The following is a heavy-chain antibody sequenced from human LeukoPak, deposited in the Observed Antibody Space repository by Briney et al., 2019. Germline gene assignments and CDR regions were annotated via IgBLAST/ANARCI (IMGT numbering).Heavy chain of an antibody. CDR1: GGSVSSGSYY. D-gene: IGHD6-19*01. J-gene: IGHJ4*02. V-gene: IGHV4-61*01. Sequence: SETLSLTCTVSGGSVSSGSYYWSWIRQPPGKGLEWIGYIYYSGSTNYNPSLKSRVTISVDTSKNQFSLKLSSVTAADTAVHYCARGISSGWSRAVGYWGQGTLVTVSS. CDR3: ARGISSGWSRAVGY. CDR2: IYYSGST.